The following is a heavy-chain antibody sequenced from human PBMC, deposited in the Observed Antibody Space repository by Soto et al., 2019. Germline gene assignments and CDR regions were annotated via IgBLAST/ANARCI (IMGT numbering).Heavy chain of an antibody. D-gene: IGHD3-10*01. CDR2: IWYDGSNK. CDR1: GFPFSSYG. J-gene: IGHJ4*02. Sequence: GGSLTLSCAASGFPFSSYGMHWVRQAPGKGLEWVAVIWYDGSNKYYADSVKGRFTISRDNSKNTLYLQMNSLRAEDTAVYYCARDGYGSGSSYLDYWGQGTLVTVSS. V-gene: IGHV3-33*01. CDR3: ARDGYGSGSSYLDY.